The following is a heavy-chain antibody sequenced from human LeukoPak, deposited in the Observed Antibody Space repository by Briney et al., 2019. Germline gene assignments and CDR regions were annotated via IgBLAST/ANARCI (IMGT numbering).Heavy chain of an antibody. J-gene: IGHJ4*02. D-gene: IGHD1-26*01. CDR2: VGIAADT. CDR3: VRQKKSHGNFDY. V-gene: IGHV3-13*01. CDR1: GFTFSDHT. Sequence: GGSLRLSCAASGFTFSDHTMHWVRQATGKGLEWVSAVGIAADTFYPGSVKGRFTISRENAKNSLYLQMNNLRVEDTAVYYCVRQKKSHGNFDYWGQGTLVTVSS.